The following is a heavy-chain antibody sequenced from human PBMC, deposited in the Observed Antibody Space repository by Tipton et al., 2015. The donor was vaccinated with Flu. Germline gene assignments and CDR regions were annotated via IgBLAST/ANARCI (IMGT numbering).Heavy chain of an antibody. Sequence: QSGAEVKKPGAPVKVSCKASGYTFTGYYMHWVRQAPGQGLEWMGWINPNSGGTNYAQKFQGRVTMTRDTSISTAYMELSRLRSDDTAVYYCARDYSSGWEGSDYWGQGTLVTVSS. CDR2: INPNSGGT. V-gene: IGHV1-2*02. J-gene: IGHJ4*02. D-gene: IGHD6-19*01. CDR3: ARDYSSGWEGSDY. CDR1: GYTFTGYY.